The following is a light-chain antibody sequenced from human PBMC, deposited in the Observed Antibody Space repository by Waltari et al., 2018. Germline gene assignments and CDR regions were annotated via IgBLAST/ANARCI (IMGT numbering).Light chain of an antibody. Sequence: QSVLTPPPSVSGAPGQRVTIPFPGSRPNLRAGSDVHWYQQLPGTAPKLLIRVNTNRPSGVPDRFSGSRSGTSASLAITGLRPEDEAEYYCQSYDSSLSGRVFGGGTKVTVL. CDR2: VNT. J-gene: IGLJ2*01. CDR3: QSYDSSLSGRV. V-gene: IGLV1-40*01. CDR1: RPNLRAGSD.